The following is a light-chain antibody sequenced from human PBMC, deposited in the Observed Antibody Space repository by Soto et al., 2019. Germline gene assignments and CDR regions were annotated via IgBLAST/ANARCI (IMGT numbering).Light chain of an antibody. CDR3: QQAGSFPS. J-gene: IGKJ5*01. V-gene: IGKV1-12*02. CDR2: GAS. CDR1: HDVSSW. Sequence: DIQLTQSPSAVSASVGDRVTITCRATHDVSSWVAWYQQKAGAAPKLLIYGASTLQSGVPSRFSGSGSGTDFTRTITDLRPDEIATYFCQQAGSFPSFGQGTRLEIK.